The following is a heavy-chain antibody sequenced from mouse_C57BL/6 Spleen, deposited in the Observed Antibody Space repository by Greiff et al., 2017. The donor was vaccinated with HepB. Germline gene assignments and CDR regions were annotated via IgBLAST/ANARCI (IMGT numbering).Heavy chain of an antibody. CDR2: IDPENGDT. D-gene: IGHD2-5*01. CDR1: GFNIKDDY. J-gene: IGHJ2*01. Sequence: EVQLQQSGAELVRPGASVKLSCTASGFNIKDDYMHWVKQRPEQGLEWIGWIDPENGDTEYASKFQGKATITADTSSNTAYLQLSSLTSEDTAVYYCTTPYSNYGVNYFDYWGQGTTLTVSS. V-gene: IGHV14-4*01. CDR3: TTPYSNYGVNYFDY.